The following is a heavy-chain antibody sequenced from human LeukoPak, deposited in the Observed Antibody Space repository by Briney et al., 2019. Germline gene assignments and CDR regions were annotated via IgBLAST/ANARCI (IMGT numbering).Heavy chain of an antibody. V-gene: IGHV4-59*01. CDR1: SDSISGYY. CDR2: IYYSGNT. Sequence: SETLSLTCSVSSDSISGYYWSWLRQPPGKGLEWIGYIYYSGNTYYNPSLKSRVTISLDTSKNQFSLKLSSVTAADTAVYYCARAYCSGGSCYSGWFDPWGQGTLVTVSS. CDR3: ARAYCSGGSCYSGWFDP. D-gene: IGHD2-15*01. J-gene: IGHJ5*02.